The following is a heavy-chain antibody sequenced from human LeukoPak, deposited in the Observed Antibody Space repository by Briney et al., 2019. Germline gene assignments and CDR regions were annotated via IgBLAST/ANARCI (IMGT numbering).Heavy chain of an antibody. J-gene: IGHJ5*02. CDR1: GGSINSYY. Sequence: PSETLSLTCTVAGGSINSYYWSWIRQPPGEGLEWIGCIYYSGSTNYNPSLKSRVTISVDTSKNQFSLKLSSVTAADTAVYYCARVRDCSGGRCYGSGIDPWGQGTLVTVSS. CDR3: ARVRDCSGGRCYGSGIDP. D-gene: IGHD2-15*01. CDR2: IYYSGST. V-gene: IGHV4-59*01.